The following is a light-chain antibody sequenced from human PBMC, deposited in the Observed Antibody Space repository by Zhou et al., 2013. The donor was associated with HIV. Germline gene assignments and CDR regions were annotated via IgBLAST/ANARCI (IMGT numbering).Light chain of an antibody. Sequence: TRITQSPSSLSASTGDRVTITCRASQGISSYLAWYQQKPGKAPKLLIYGASTLQSGVPSRFSGSGSGTDFTLTISCLQSEDFATYYCQQYTYPFTFGQGTRLEIK. J-gene: IGKJ5*01. V-gene: IGKV1-8*01. CDR3: QQYTYPFT. CDR2: GAS. CDR1: QGISSY.